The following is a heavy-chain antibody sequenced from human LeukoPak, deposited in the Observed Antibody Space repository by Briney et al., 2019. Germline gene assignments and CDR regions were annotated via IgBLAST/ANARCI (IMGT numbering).Heavy chain of an antibody. Sequence: PSETLSLTCTVSGGSISSSSYYWGWIRQPPGKGLEWIGSIYYSGSTYYNPSLKSRVTISVDTSKNQFSLKLSSVTAADTAVYYCARGETMITFGGVIVNGAFDIWGQGTMVTVSS. V-gene: IGHV4-39*07. D-gene: IGHD3-16*02. CDR3: ARGETMITFGGVIVNGAFDI. CDR2: IYYSGST. CDR1: GGSISSSSYY. J-gene: IGHJ3*02.